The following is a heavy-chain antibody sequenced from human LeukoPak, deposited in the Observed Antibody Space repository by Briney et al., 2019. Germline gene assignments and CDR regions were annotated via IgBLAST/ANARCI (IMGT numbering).Heavy chain of an antibody. CDR2: ISSSGGSS. D-gene: IGHD2-21*02. CDR3: AKESAYCGSDCRSLSDH. CDR1: GFTFSSYA. V-gene: IGHV3-23*01. J-gene: IGHJ4*02. Sequence: AGGSLRLSCAASGFTFSSYAMSWVRQAPGKGLERVSVISSSGGSSFSVDSVKGRFTISRDNSKNTLYLQMNSLRAEDTAVYYCAKESAYCGSDCRSLSDHWGQGTPVTVSS.